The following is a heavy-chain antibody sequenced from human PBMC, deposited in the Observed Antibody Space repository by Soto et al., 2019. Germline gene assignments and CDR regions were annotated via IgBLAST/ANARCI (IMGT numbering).Heavy chain of an antibody. Sequence: SETLSLTCTVSGGSISSYYWSWIRQPPGKGLEWIGYIYYSGSTNYNPSLKSRVTISVDTSKNQFSLKLSSVTAADTAVYYCARAPHPKSPLEPFDYWGQGTLVTVS. J-gene: IGHJ4*02. CDR2: IYYSGST. CDR3: ARAPHPKSPLEPFDY. D-gene: IGHD1-1*01. V-gene: IGHV4-59*01. CDR1: GGSISSYY.